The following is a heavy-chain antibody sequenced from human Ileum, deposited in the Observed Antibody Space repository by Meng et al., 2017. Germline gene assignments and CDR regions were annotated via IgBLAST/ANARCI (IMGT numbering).Heavy chain of an antibody. CDR1: GRSISSSDW. V-gene: IGHV4-4*02. CDR2: MNLGGSP. CDR3: AHIFDS. Sequence: QVPLEESGAGLVEASGTLSLTCVVSGRSISSSDWWSWVRQPPGRGLEWIAEMNLGGSPNYNPSLKSRVTMSVDKSNDHLSLQLTSVTAADTAVYYCAHIFDSWGQGTLVTVSS. J-gene: IGHJ4*02.